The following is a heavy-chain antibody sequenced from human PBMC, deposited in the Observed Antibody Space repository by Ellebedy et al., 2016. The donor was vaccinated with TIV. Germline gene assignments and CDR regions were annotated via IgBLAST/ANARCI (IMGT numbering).Heavy chain of an antibody. CDR2: IYHNGNT. J-gene: IGHJ4*02. CDR1: GYSISSGYY. V-gene: IGHV4-38-2*02. CDR3: ARGVGGSYYLDY. Sequence: SETLSFTCTVSGYSISSGYYWAWIRPPPGKGLEWISSIYHNGNTYDNPSLKSRVAISVDTSKNQFSLNLSFVTAADAAVYFCARGVGGSYYLDYWGQGALVTVSS. D-gene: IGHD1-26*01.